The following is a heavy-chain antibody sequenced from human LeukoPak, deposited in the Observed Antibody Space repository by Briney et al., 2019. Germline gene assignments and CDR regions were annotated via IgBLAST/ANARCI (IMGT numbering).Heavy chain of an antibody. CDR2: INHSGST. J-gene: IGHJ4*02. CDR3: ARPRSGSFEY. CDR1: GRSFSGYY. Sequence: SDTLSLTCAVYGRSFSGYYWTWIRQPPGKGLEWIGEINHSGSTTYNPSLKSRVTISVDTSKHPFSLNLSSVTAPDTAVYYCARPRSGSFEYWCQGTVVSVSS. D-gene: IGHD3-10*01. V-gene: IGHV4-34*01.